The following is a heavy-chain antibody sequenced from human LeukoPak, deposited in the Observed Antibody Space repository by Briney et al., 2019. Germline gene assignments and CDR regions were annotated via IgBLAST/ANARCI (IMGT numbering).Heavy chain of an antibody. J-gene: IGHJ4*02. CDR3: ARDIAAAGKEFDY. Sequence: GGSLRLSCAASGFTVSSNYMSWVRQAPGKGLEWVSVIYSGGSTYYADSVKGRFTISRDNAKNSLYLQMNSLRAEDTAVYYCARDIAAAGKEFDYWGQGTLVTVSS. V-gene: IGHV3-53*01. CDR2: IYSGGST. CDR1: GFTVSSNY. D-gene: IGHD6-13*01.